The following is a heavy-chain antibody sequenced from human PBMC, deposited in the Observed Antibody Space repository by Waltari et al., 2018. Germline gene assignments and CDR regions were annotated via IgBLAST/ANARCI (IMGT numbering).Heavy chain of an antibody. CDR1: GFTFSPYW. D-gene: IGHD2-8*01. J-gene: IGHJ3*02. V-gene: IGHV3-7*03. Sequence: EEQVLESGGGWVKPVVSLRLSFAASGFTFSPYWMSWVRQAPGKGRGWVGRTKGERNENDLLDSVEGRLHISRDKARTALSLQMNSLRAEDTSVYYCTRDSRYCTRSDCRGDAVDIWGQGTMVTFSS. CDR3: TRDSRYCTRSDCRGDAVDI. CDR2: TKGERNEN.